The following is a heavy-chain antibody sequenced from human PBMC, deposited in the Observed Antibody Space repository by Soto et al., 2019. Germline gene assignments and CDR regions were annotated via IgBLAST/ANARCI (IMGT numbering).Heavy chain of an antibody. CDR2: TYYRSKWYK. Sequence: SQTLSLTCAISGDRVSSNSAAWNWIRQSPSRGLEWLGRTYYRSKWYKDYEVSVRSRITINLDTSKNQFSLQLNSVTPEDTAVYYCARGAVADYSRVFDYWGQGNLVTVSS. D-gene: IGHD6-19*01. J-gene: IGHJ4*02. V-gene: IGHV6-1*01. CDR3: ARGAVADYSRVFDY. CDR1: GDRVSSNSAA.